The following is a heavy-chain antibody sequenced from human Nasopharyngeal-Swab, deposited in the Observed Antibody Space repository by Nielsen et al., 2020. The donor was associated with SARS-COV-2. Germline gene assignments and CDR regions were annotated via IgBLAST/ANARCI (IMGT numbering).Heavy chain of an antibody. D-gene: IGHD6-13*01. CDR3: TRAGSFRHDY. J-gene: IGHJ4*02. V-gene: IGHV3-74*01. CDR1: GFTFSSYW. CDR2: INEDGSST. Sequence: GESLKISCAASGFTFSSYWMHWVRQAPGKGLVWDSRINEDGSSTSYADSLKGRFTISRDNAKNTLYLQMNSLSAEDTAVYYCTRAGSFRHDYWGQGTLVTVSS.